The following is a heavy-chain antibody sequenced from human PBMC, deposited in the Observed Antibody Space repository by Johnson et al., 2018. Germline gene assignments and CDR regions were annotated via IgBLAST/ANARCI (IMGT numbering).Heavy chain of an antibody. CDR3: TRGTFDWLVIPDV. V-gene: IGHV3-49*05. CDR2: IRSKADGGTA. D-gene: IGHD3-9*01. CDR1: GFTFGDYA. Sequence: VQLVESGGGLVKPGRSLRLSCTASGFTFGDYAMSWFRQAPGKGLEWVGFIRSKADGGTAEYAASVKGRFTISRDDSKSIAYLQMNSLKTEDTAVYYCTRGTFDWLVIPDVWGQGTTVTVSS. J-gene: IGHJ6*02.